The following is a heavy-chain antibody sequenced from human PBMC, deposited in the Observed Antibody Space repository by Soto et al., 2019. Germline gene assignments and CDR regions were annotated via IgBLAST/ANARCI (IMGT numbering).Heavy chain of an antibody. CDR1: GGSFSGYF. D-gene: IGHD2-21*01. Sequence: SETLSLTCVVYGGSFSGYFWSWIRQSPGRGLEWIGEINHSGRTNYNPSLKSRVSISVDTSNNQFSLKMSPVTAADTAVYYCARLGAYYQSLDPWGPGTLVTVSS. CDR3: ARLGAYYQSLDP. J-gene: IGHJ5*02. CDR2: INHSGRT. V-gene: IGHV4-34*01.